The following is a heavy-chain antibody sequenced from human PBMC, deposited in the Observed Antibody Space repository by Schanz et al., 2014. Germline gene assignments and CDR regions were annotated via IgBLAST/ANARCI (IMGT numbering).Heavy chain of an antibody. CDR3: ATLDYADSVS. D-gene: IGHD4-17*01. CDR1: GGTFSTYP. J-gene: IGHJ5*02. V-gene: IGHV1-69*02. Sequence: VQLEQSGAEVKKPGSSMKVSCKASGGTFSTYPINWLRQAPGQGLEWMGRIILIHGIVNYAQRFQDRVRITADKSTSTAYMELSSLRSDDTAVYYCATLDYADSVSWGQGTLVTVSS. CDR2: IILIHGIV.